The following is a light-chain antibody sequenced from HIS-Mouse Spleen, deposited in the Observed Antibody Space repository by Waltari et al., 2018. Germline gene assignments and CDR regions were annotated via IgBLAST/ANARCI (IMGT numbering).Light chain of an antibody. CDR2: AAS. CDR3: QQSYSTPWT. Sequence: DIQMTQSPSSLSASVGDRVTITCRASQNISSYLNWYQQKPGKAPKLLIYAASSWQSGVPSRFSGSGSGTDFTLTISSLQPEDFATYYCQQSYSTPWTFGQGTKVEIK. CDR1: QNISSY. J-gene: IGKJ1*01. V-gene: IGKV1-39*01.